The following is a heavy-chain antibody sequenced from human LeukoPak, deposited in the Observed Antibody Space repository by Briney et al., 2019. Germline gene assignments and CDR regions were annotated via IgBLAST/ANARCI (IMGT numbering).Heavy chain of an antibody. CDR1: GFTFSSYW. J-gene: IGHJ6*03. CDR2: INSDGSST. D-gene: IGHD2-21*02. CDR3: VRDLAYCGADCYSPLDYYYYYMEV. V-gene: IGHV3-74*01. Sequence: PGGSLRLSCAAPGFTFSSYWMHWVRQAPGKGLVWVSGINSDGSSTSYADSVKGRFTISRDNAKNTLYLQMNSLRAEDTAVYYCVRDLAYCGADCYSPLDYYYYYMEVWGKGTTVTVSS.